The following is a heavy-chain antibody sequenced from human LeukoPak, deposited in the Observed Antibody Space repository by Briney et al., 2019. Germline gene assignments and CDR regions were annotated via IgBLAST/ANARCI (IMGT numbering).Heavy chain of an antibody. CDR3: ARVQGYYYDSSGYYHWFDP. J-gene: IGHJ5*02. CDR1: GYTFTSYG. CDR2: ISAYNGNT. Sequence: ASVKVSCKASGYTFTSYGISWVRQAPGQGLEWVGWISAYNGNTNYAQKLQGRVTMTTDTSTSTAYMELRSLRSDDTAVYYCARVQGYYYDSSGYYHWFDPWGQGTLVTVSS. D-gene: IGHD3-22*01. V-gene: IGHV1-18*01.